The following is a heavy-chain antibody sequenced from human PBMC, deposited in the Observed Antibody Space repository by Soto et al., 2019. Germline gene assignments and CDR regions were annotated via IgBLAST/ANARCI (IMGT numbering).Heavy chain of an antibody. V-gene: IGHV1-3*01. D-gene: IGHD3-10*01. Sequence: VASVKVSCKASGYTFTSYDMHWVRQAPGQRLEWMGWINAGNGITKYSQKFQGRVTITRDTSASTAYMELSSLRSEDTAVYYCARDLYYGSLDYWGQGTLVTVSS. J-gene: IGHJ4*02. CDR2: INAGNGIT. CDR1: GYTFTSYD. CDR3: ARDLYYGSLDY.